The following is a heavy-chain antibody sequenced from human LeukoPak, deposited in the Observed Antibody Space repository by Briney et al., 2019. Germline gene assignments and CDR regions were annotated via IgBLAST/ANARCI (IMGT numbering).Heavy chain of an antibody. Sequence: PGGSLRLSCAASGFTFSSYAMSWVRQAPGKGLEWVSAISGSGGSTYYADSVKGRFTISRDNSKNTLYLQMNSLRAEDTALYYCAKDIGDRRRGIDYWGQGTLVTVSS. V-gene: IGHV3-23*01. J-gene: IGHJ4*02. CDR1: GFTFSSYA. D-gene: IGHD3-10*01. CDR2: ISGSGGST. CDR3: AKDIGDRRRGIDY.